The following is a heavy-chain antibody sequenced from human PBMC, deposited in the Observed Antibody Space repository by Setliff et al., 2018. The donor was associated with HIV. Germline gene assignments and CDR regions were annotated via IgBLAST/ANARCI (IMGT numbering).Heavy chain of an antibody. CDR3: ATRPRDDFWSGFDH. CDR1: GGTFSSYA. Sequence: SVKVSCKASGGTFSSYAISWVRQAPGQGLEWMGRIIPIFGTANYAQKFQGRVTITADKSTSTAYMRMSSLRSEDTAVYYCATRPRDDFWSGFDHWGRGTLVTVSS. D-gene: IGHD3-3*01. V-gene: IGHV1-69*06. CDR2: IIPIFGTA. J-gene: IGHJ5*02.